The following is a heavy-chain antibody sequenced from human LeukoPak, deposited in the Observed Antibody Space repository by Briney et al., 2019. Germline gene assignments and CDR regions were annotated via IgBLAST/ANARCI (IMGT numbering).Heavy chain of an antibody. V-gene: IGHV4-30-4*01. CDR2: TYFSGST. D-gene: IGHD3-10*01. Sequence: SQTLSLTCTVSGGSISSGDYYWSWIRQPPGKGLEWIGYTYFSGSTYYNPSLKSRVTISVDTSKNQFSLKLSSVTAADTAVYYCARDPGGYYFDYWGQGTLVTVSS. CDR3: ARDPGGYYFDY. J-gene: IGHJ4*02. CDR1: GGSISSGDYY.